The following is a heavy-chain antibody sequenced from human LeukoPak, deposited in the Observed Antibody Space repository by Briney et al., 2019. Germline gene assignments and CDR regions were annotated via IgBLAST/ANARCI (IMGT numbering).Heavy chain of an antibody. J-gene: IGHJ4*02. Sequence: ASVKVSCKASGYTFTSYDINWVRQATGQGLEWMGWMNPNSGNTGYAQKFQGRVTMTRNTSTSTAYMELSSLRSEDTAVYYCARGATRIQLWLPTYYYESSKFSFDYWGQGRQLRVSS. V-gene: IGHV1-8*01. D-gene: IGHD5-18*01. CDR2: MNPNSGNT. CDR3: ARGATRIQLWLPTYYYESSKFSFDY. CDR1: GYTFTSYD.